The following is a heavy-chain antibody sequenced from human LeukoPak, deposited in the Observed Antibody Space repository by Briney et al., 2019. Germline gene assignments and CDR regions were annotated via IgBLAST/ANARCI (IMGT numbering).Heavy chain of an antibody. CDR3: ARDQEGFDY. J-gene: IGHJ4*02. CDR2: INPSGGST. Sequence: ASVKVSCKASGYTFTSYYMHWVRQAPGQGLEWMGIINPSGGSTSNAPKFQGRVTVTRDTSTSTVHMELSGLRSEDTAVYYCARDQEGFDYWGQGTLVTVSS. CDR1: GYTFTSYY. V-gene: IGHV1-46*01.